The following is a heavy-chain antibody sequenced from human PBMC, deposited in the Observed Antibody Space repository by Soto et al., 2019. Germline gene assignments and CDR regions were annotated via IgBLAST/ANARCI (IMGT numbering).Heavy chain of an antibody. V-gene: IGHV4-39*01. Sequence: SETLSLTCTVSRGSVSSGTNYWAWIRQPPGKGLEWIANIYYSGSTFYNPSLKSRVTISLDTSKNQFSLKLRSVTAADTAVYYCARQEVGWYLDSWGQGPLVT. J-gene: IGHJ4*02. CDR3: ARQEVGWYLDS. D-gene: IGHD1-26*01. CDR1: RGSVSSGTNY. CDR2: IYYSGST.